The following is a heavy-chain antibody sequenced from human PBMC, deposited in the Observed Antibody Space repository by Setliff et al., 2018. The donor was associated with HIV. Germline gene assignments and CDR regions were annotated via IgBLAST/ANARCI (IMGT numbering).Heavy chain of an antibody. D-gene: IGHD5-12*01. CDR2: VSYSGTT. V-gene: IGHV4-39*01. CDR3: ARHQSGYNFSPFDN. Sequence: ETLSLTCTVSSGPFSSRHHWGWIRQSPGKGLEWIGSVSYSGTTYYNPSLRSRVTLSVDTSKNQFSLILSSVTAADTATYYCARHQSGYNFSPFDNWGLGSLVTVSS. J-gene: IGHJ4*02. CDR1: SGPFSSRHH.